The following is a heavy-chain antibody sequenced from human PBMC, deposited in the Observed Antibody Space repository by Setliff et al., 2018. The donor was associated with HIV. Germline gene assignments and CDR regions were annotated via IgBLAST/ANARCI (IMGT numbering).Heavy chain of an antibody. Sequence: KSSETLSLTCAVSGGSISSHYWNWIRQPPGKGLEWIGYIYYSGSTNYNPSLKSRVTMSVDTSKNQISLKLTSVTAADTAVYYCARELRAMVVRIFDYWGQGTLVTVSS. CDR2: IYYSGST. J-gene: IGHJ4*02. D-gene: IGHD5-18*01. CDR3: ARELRAMVVRIFDY. CDR1: GGSISSHY. V-gene: IGHV4-59*11.